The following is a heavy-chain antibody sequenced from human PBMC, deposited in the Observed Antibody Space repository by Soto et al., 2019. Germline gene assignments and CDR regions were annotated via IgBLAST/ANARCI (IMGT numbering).Heavy chain of an antibody. V-gene: IGHV3-23*01. D-gene: IGHD2-2*01. J-gene: IGHJ4*02. CDR1: GFSFSDHA. CDR2: VSGSGNST. CDR3: AKPNLYCSSYSCYDY. Sequence: PGGSLRLSCAASGFSFSDHAMTWVRQAPGKGLEWVSVVSGSGNSTYYADSVKGRFTISRDNSNNTLYLQMNSLRAEDTAIYYCAKPNLYCSSYSCYDYWGQGTLVTVSS.